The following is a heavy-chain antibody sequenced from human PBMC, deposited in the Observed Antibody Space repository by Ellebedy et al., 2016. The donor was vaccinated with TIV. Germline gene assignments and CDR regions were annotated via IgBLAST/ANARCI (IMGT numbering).Heavy chain of an antibody. CDR3: AKPFSPFDL. V-gene: IGHV3-23*01. Sequence: GESLKISCAASGFTFSRYAMSWVRQAPGKGLEWVSAISGSGGSTYYADSVKGRFTISRDNSKNTLYLQMNSLRAEDTAVYYCAKPFSPFDLWGRGTLVTVSS. CDR2: ISGSGGST. J-gene: IGHJ2*01. CDR1: GFTFSRYA.